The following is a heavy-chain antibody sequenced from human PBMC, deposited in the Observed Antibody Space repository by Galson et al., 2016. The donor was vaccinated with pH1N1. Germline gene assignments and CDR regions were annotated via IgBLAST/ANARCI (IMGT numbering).Heavy chain of an antibody. D-gene: IGHD3-3*01. J-gene: IGHJ4*02. CDR2: VYSGGNT. CDR3: ARVWSYDFWSGVGDFYFDY. Sequence: SLRLSCAASGFTVSSNYMSWVRQAPGKGLEWVSIVYSGGNTYYADSVKGRFTISRDNSNNTLYLQMNSLRAEDTAVYYCARVWSYDFWSGVGDFYFDYWGQGLLVTVSS. CDR1: GFTVSSNY. V-gene: IGHV3-53*05.